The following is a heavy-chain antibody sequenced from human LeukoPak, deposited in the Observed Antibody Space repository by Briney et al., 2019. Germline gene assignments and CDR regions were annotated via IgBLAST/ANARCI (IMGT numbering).Heavy chain of an antibody. CDR3: ASHPYYYGSGSYHDY. Sequence: ASVKVSCKASGYTFTGYYTHWVRQAPGQGLEWMGWINPNSGGTNYAQKFQGRVTMTRDTSISTAYMELSRLRSDDTAVYYCASHPYYYGSGSYHDYWGQGTLVTVSS. D-gene: IGHD3-10*01. CDR2: INPNSGGT. J-gene: IGHJ4*02. CDR1: GYTFTGYY. V-gene: IGHV1-2*02.